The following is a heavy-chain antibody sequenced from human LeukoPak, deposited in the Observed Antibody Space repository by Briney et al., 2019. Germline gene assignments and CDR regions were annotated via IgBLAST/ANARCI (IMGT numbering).Heavy chain of an antibody. D-gene: IGHD3-9*01. Sequence: PGGSLRLSCAASGFTFSSYAMSWVRQAPGKGLEWVSAISGSGGSTYYADSVKGRFTISRDNSKNTLYLQMNSLRAEDTAVYYCAKASETMGPGYSYYYYMDVWGKGTTVTVSS. CDR2: ISGSGGST. CDR3: AKASETMGPGYSYYYYMDV. CDR1: GFTFSSYA. V-gene: IGHV3-23*01. J-gene: IGHJ6*03.